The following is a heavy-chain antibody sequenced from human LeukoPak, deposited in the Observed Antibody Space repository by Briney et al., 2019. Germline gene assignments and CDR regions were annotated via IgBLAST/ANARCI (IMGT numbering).Heavy chain of an antibody. D-gene: IGHD3-10*01. CDR2: VSSTGSGT. CDR3: AKDGPLLWFGPTDA. CDR1: GFTFSTYG. Sequence: GGSLRLSCVASGFTFSTYGMSWVRQAPGKGLEWVAAVSSTGSGTYYPDSLKGRFIISRDNSQNTVFLQMNSLRPEDTAFYFCAKDGPLLWFGPTDAWGQGILVPVSS. J-gene: IGHJ5*02. V-gene: IGHV3-23*01.